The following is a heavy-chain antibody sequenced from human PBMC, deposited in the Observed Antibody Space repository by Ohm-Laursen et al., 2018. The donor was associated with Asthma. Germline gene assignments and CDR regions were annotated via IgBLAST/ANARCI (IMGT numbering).Heavy chain of an antibody. CDR3: AREPQYDYYYYGMDV. J-gene: IGHJ6*02. CDR1: GFNFGSYA. D-gene: IGHD2-2*01. CDR2: ISYDGSNK. Sequence: SLRLSCAASGFNFGSYAMTWVRQAPGKRLEWVAVISYDGSNKYYADSVKGRFTISRDNSKNTLYLQMNSLRAEDTAVYYCAREPQYDYYYYGMDVWGQGTTVTVSS. V-gene: IGHV3-30*03.